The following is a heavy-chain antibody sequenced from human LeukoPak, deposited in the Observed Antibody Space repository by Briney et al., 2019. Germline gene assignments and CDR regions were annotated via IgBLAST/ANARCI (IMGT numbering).Heavy chain of an antibody. Sequence: SEPLSPPCSVYGGSFSGYYWRWIRQPPGRGLEWIGEINHSGNSNYNPSLKSQVAISVDTSKNQFSLKLNSVTAADTGVYYCARGLTHWGQGTLVTVSS. CDR2: INHSGNS. V-gene: IGHV4-34*01. CDR3: ARGLTH. J-gene: IGHJ4*02. CDR1: GGSFSGYY.